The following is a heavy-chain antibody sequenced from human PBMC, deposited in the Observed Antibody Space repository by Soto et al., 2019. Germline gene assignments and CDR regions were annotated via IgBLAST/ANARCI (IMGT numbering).Heavy chain of an antibody. CDR2: FDPEDGET. CDR3: ATAGYSGYDFERFFDY. J-gene: IGHJ4*02. CDR1: GYTLTELS. Sequence: ASVKVSCKVSGYTLTELSMHWVRQAPGKGLEWMGGFDPEDGETIYAQKFQGRVTMTEDTSTDTAYMELSSLRSEDTAVYYCATAGYSGYDFERFFDYWGQGTLVTVSS. V-gene: IGHV1-24*01. D-gene: IGHD5-12*01.